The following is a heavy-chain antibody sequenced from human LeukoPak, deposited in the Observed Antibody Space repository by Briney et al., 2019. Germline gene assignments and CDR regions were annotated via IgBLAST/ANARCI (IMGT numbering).Heavy chain of an antibody. CDR2: ISSSSGTT. D-gene: IGHD5-18*01. V-gene: IGHV3-48*01. CDR1: GFTFSSYS. J-gene: IGHJ4*02. CDR3: ARDSGGYGLDYFDY. Sequence: PGGSLRLSCAASGFTFSSYSMNWVRQAPRKGLEWVSYISSSSGTTYYADSVKGRFTISRDNAKNSLYLQMNSLRAEDTAVYYCARDSGGYGLDYFDYWGQGTLVTVSS.